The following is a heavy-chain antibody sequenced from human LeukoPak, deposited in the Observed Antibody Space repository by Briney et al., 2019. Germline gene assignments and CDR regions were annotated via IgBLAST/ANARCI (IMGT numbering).Heavy chain of an antibody. CDR1: GGSISSSY. J-gene: IGHJ5*02. CDR2: IYYSGST. V-gene: IGHV4-59*01. CDR3: ARTIALRECCPPSFWFDP. D-gene: IGHD3-10*01. Sequence: SETLSLTCTVSGGSISSSYWSWIRQPPGKGLEWIGYIYYSGSTNYNPSLKSRVTISVDTSKNQFSLKLSSVTAADTAVYYCARTIALRECCPPSFWFDPWGQGTLVTVSS.